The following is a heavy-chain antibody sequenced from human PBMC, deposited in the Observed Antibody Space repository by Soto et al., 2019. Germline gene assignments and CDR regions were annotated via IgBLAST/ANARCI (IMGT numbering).Heavy chain of an antibody. Sequence: GESLKISCKGSGYGFTSYWIGWVRQMPGKGLEWMGIIYPGDSDTRYSPSFQGQVTISADKSISTAYLQWSSLKASDTAMYYCARPRDSSGYHFDTPWVGWGQGTMVTVSS. CDR1: GYGFTSYW. D-gene: IGHD3-22*01. CDR3: ARPRDSSGYHFDTPWVG. J-gene: IGHJ3*01. V-gene: IGHV5-51*01. CDR2: IYPGDSDT.